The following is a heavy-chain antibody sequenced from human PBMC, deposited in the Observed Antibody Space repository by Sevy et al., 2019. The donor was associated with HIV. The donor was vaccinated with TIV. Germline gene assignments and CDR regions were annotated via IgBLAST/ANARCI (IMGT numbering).Heavy chain of an antibody. J-gene: IGHJ6*02. CDR3: AKGDRTFYRLDV. CDR2: ISGSGGST. D-gene: IGHD2-15*01. CDR1: GFIFSTYT. V-gene: IGHV3-23*01. Sequence: GGSLRLSCAASGFIFSTYTMTWVRQAPGKGLEWVSGISGSGGSTYYADSLKGRFTIFRDNSKNTVYLQMNSLRAEDTAVYYCAKGDRTFYRLDVWGQGTTVTVSS.